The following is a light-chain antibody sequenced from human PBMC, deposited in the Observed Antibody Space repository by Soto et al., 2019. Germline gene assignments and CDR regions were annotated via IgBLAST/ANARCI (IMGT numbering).Light chain of an antibody. CDR1: QDISNY. CDR2: DAS. Sequence: DIQMTQSPSSLSASVGDRVTITCQASQDISNYLNWYQQKPGKAPKLLIYDASNLETGVPSRCSGSGSGTDFTFTISSLQPEDIATYYCQQYNSLPITFGQGTRLEI. J-gene: IGKJ5*01. CDR3: QQYNSLPIT. V-gene: IGKV1-33*01.